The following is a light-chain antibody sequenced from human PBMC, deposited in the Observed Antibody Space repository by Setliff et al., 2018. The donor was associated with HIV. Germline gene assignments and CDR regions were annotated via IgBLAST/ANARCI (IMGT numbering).Light chain of an antibody. V-gene: IGLV2-14*03. J-gene: IGLJ2*01. CDR2: EVS. CDR1: SSDVGAYDY. Sequence: QSALTQPASVSGSPGQSIAISCTGTSSDVGAYDYVSWYQQHPGKAPKLIIYEVSYRPSGVSDRFSGSKSGNTASLTISGLQAEDEADYYCSSYTSSNTLLFGGGTKGTVL. CDR3: SSYTSSNTLL.